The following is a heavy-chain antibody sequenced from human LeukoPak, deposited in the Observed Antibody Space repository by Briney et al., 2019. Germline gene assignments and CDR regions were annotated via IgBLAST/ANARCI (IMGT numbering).Heavy chain of an antibody. V-gene: IGHV3-7*01. D-gene: IGHD3-16*01. Sequence: PGGSLRLSCAASGLTLRGEWMNWVRQAPGQGLEWVANIKHDGSEKYYVDSVKGRFTISRDDAKNSLSLQMNSVRAEDTAVYYCAYTNNLKYWGQGTLVTVSS. CDR3: AYTNNLKY. CDR2: IKHDGSEK. CDR1: GLTLRGEW. J-gene: IGHJ4*02.